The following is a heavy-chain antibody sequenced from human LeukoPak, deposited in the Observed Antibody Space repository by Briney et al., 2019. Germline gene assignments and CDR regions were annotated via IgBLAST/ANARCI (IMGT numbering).Heavy chain of an antibody. CDR1: GFTFSSYS. CDR2: ISSSSSYI. D-gene: IGHD6-19*01. V-gene: IGHV3-21*01. Sequence: GGSLRLSCAASGFTFSSYSMNWVRQAPGKGLEWVSSISSSSSYIYYADSVKGRFTISRDNAKNPLYLQMNSLRAEDTAVYYCARVPSSGYYYGMDVWGQGTTVTVSS. CDR3: ARVPSSGYYYGMDV. J-gene: IGHJ6*02.